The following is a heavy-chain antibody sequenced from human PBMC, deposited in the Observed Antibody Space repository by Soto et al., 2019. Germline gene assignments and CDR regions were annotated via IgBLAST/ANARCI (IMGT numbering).Heavy chain of an antibody. J-gene: IGHJ5*02. CDR2: IIPRFGTP. CDR3: VRALRYSTIGWLDP. V-gene: IGHV1-69*06. CDR1: GGTFNNYA. D-gene: IGHD5-18*01. Sequence: QVQLVQSGAEVKQPGSSVKVSCRASGGTFNNYAVSWVRQAPGQGLEWMGGIIPRFGTPNHSPEFQGRVTFTADTSMHTVYMELSSLKSEDTAIYYCVRALRYSTIGWLDPWGQGTLVTVSS.